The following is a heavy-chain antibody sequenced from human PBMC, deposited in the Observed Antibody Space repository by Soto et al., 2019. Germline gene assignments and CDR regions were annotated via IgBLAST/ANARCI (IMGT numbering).Heavy chain of an antibody. CDR2: INSDGSST. CDR1: GFTFRNYK. D-gene: IGHD2-21*01. J-gene: IGHJ4*02. Sequence: GGSLRLSCEASGFTFRNYKMNWVRQAPGKGLVWVSRINSDGSSTSYADSVKGRFTISRDNAKNTLYLQMNSLRAEDTAVYYCASVIPLGYWGQGTLVTVSS. CDR3: ASVIPLGY. V-gene: IGHV3-74*01.